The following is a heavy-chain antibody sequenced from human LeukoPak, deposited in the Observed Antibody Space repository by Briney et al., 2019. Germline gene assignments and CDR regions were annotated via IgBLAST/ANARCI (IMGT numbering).Heavy chain of an antibody. CDR1: GYKLTNNW. Sequence: GESLKISCKISGYKLTNNWMGWVRQAPGKGLEWVSAISGSGGSTYYADSVKGRFTISRDNSKNTLYLQMNSLRAEDTAVYYCARGANYYDSSGYYLQSDAFDIWGQGTMVTVSS. D-gene: IGHD3-22*01. J-gene: IGHJ3*02. V-gene: IGHV3-23*01. CDR2: ISGSGGST. CDR3: ARGANYYDSSGYYLQSDAFDI.